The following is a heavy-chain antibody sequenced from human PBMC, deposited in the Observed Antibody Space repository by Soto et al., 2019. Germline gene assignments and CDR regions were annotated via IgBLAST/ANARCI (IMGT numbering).Heavy chain of an antibody. V-gene: IGHV3-30*18. Sequence: MLLFRLAPGKGMEQVAVISYDGSNKYYEDSVKGRFTISRDNSKHTLYLQMNSLRAEDTAVYYCAKDLGDCSSTSCYIMGASYHYGMDVWRQGT. CDR2: ISYDGSNK. CDR3: AKDLGDCSSTSCYIMGASYHYGMDV. J-gene: IGHJ6*02. D-gene: IGHD2-2*02.